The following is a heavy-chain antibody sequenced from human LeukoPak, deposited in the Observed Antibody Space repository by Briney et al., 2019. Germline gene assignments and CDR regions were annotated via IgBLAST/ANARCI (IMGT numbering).Heavy chain of an antibody. CDR1: GATISSGTYY. D-gene: IGHD7-27*01. Sequence: SETLSLTCTVSGATISSGTYYWSWIRQPAGKGLEWIGRIYTSGSTNYNPSLKSRVTMSVDTSKNQFSLKLSSVTAADTAVYYCARARTGGWGSDAFDIWGQGTMVTVSS. V-gene: IGHV4-61*02. CDR3: ARARTGGWGSDAFDI. CDR2: IYTSGST. J-gene: IGHJ3*02.